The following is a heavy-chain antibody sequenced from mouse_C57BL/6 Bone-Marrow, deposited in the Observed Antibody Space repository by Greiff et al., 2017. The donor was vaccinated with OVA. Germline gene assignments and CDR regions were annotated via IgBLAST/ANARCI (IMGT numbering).Heavy chain of an antibody. J-gene: IGHJ3*01. CDR2: IYPGDGDT. CDR3: ARSYYYGSSYVWFAY. CDR1: GYAFSSSW. Sequence: QVQLQQSGPELVKPGASVKISCKASGYAFSSSWMNWVKQRPGKGLEWIGRIYPGDGDTNYNGKFKGQATLTADKSSSTAYMQLSSLTSEDSAVYFCARSYYYGSSYVWFAYWGQGTLVTVSA. V-gene: IGHV1-82*01. D-gene: IGHD1-1*01.